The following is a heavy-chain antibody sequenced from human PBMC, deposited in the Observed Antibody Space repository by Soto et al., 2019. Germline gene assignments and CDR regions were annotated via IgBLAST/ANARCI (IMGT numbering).Heavy chain of an antibody. J-gene: IGHJ6*02. CDR3: AKTGYYGMDV. Sequence: QVQLVESGGGMVQPGMSLRLSCAASGFTFSSYGMHWVRQAPGKGLEGVAVISSDGSKKYHADSVKGRLTISRDNSKDTLYLQMSSLRTEDTAVYYCAKTGYYGMDVWGQGTTVTVSS. CDR2: ISSDGSKK. CDR1: GFTFSSYG. V-gene: IGHV3-30*18.